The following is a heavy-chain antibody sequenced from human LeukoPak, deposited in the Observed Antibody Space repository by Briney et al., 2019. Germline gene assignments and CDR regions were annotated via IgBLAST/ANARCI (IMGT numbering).Heavy chain of an antibody. D-gene: IGHD3-3*01. V-gene: IGHV1-69*13. J-gene: IGHJ6*02. Sequence: GASVKVSCKASGGTFSSYAISWVRQAPGQGLEWMGGIIPIFGTANYAQKFQGRVTITADESTSTAYMELSSLRSEDTAVYYCARQAVEWLPRRNYYYYGMDVWGQGTTVTVSS. CDR3: ARQAVEWLPRRNYYYYGMDV. CDR2: IIPIFGTA. CDR1: GGTFSSYA.